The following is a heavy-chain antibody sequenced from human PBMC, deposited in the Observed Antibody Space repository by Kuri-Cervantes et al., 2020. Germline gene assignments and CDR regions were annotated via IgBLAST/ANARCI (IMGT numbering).Heavy chain of an antibody. J-gene: IGHJ4*02. CDR3: ARESWTIFGVVTKGYYFDY. D-gene: IGHD3-3*01. V-gene: IGHV3-11*06. CDR1: GFTFSDYY. Sequence: GESLKISCAASGFTFSDYYMSWIRQAPGKGLEWVSSISSSSSYIYYADSVKGRFTISRDNAKNSLYLQMNSLRAEDTAVYYCARESWTIFGVVTKGYYFDYWGQGTLVTVSS. CDR2: ISSSSSYI.